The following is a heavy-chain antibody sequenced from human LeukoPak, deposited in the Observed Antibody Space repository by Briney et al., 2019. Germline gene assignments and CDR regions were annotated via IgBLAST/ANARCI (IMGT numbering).Heavy chain of an antibody. J-gene: IGHJ4*02. V-gene: IGHV3-23*01. CDR1: GFTFGEYF. Sequence: GGSLRLSCVASGFTFGEYFINWVRQAPGKGLEWVSTISGSGGSTYYADSVKGRFTISRDNSKNTLYLQMNSMRAEDTAVYYCPKYTSRWYEDYWGQGTLVTVSS. D-gene: IGHD6-13*01. CDR3: PKYTSRWYEDY. CDR2: ISGSGGST.